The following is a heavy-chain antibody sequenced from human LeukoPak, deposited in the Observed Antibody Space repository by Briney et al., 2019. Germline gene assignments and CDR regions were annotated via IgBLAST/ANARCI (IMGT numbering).Heavy chain of an antibody. Sequence: GRSLRPSCAASGFTFSSYAMHWVRQAPGKGLEWVAVISYDGSNKYYADSVKGRFTISRDNSKNTLYLQMNSLRAEDTAVYYCAKDQRDGYTPGNFDYWGQGTLVTVSS. V-gene: IGHV3-30*04. CDR2: ISYDGSNK. CDR1: GFTFSSYA. CDR3: AKDQRDGYTPGNFDY. J-gene: IGHJ4*02. D-gene: IGHD5-24*01.